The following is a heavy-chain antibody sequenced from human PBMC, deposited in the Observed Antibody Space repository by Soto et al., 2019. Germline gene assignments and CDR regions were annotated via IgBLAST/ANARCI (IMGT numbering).Heavy chain of an antibody. J-gene: IGHJ5*02. CDR3: ARGQDSTDWFEP. CDR2: MNPNSGNT. D-gene: IGHD2-21*02. V-gene: IGHV1-8*01. CDR1: GYTFTSYD. Sequence: GASVKVSCKASGYTFTSYDINCVRQATGQGLEWMGWMNPNSGNTGYAQKFQGRVTMTRNTSISTAYMELSSLRSEDTAVYYCARGQDSTDWFEPWGQGTLVTVSS.